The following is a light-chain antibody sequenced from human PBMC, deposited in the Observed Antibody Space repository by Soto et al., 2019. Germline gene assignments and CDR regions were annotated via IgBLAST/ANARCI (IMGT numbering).Light chain of an antibody. CDR2: EVS. CDR1: SSDVGAYNY. V-gene: IGLV2-8*01. Sequence: QSVLTQPPSASGSPGQSVTISCTGTSSDVGAYNYVSWYQQHPGKAPKLMIYEVSERPSGVPDRFSGSKSGNTASLTVSGLQAEDEAAYYCSSFVGTNAVFGTGTKVTVL. J-gene: IGLJ1*01. CDR3: SSFVGTNAV.